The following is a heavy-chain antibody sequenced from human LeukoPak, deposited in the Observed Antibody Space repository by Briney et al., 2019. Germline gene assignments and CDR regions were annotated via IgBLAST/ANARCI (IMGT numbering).Heavy chain of an antibody. CDR1: WFTFRRYA. D-gene: IGHD2-2*01. V-gene: IGHV3-30*14. CDR3: ARDRYASRSYVMDV. J-gene: IGHJ6*02. CDR2: VSYDGSKT. Sequence: GGSLRLSCALSWFTFRRYAMHWVRQAPGKGLEWLAVVSYDGSKTYYADSVKGRFIISRGNSKNTVFLQMNSLRPEDTAVYYCARDRYASRSYVMDVWVQGTTVAVSS.